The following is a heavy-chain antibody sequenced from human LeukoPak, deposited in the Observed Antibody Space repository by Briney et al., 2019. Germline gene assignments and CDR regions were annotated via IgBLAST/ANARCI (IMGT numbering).Heavy chain of an antibody. CDR2: ISAYNGNT. V-gene: IGHV1-18*01. CDR3: ARDLSTVAGNAFDI. CDR1: GYTFTSYG. J-gene: IGHJ3*02. Sequence: ASVKVSCKASGYTFTSYGISWLRQAPGQGLEWMGWISAYNGNTNYAQKLQGRVTMTTDTSTSTAYMELRSLRSDDTAVYYCARDLSTVAGNAFDIWGQGTMVTVSS. D-gene: IGHD6-19*01.